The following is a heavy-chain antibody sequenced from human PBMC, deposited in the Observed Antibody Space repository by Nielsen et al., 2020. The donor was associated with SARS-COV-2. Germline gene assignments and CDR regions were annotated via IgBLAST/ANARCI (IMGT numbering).Heavy chain of an antibody. CDR1: GYTFTSYG. D-gene: IGHD2-2*01. CDR2: ISAYNGNT. CDR3: ARGVVVVPAAPKVSYYYYGMDV. J-gene: IGHJ6*02. V-gene: IGHV1-18*01. Sequence: ASVKVSCKASGYTFTSYGISWVRQAPGQGLEWMGWISAYNGNTNYAQKLRGRVTMTTDTSTSTAYMELRSLRSDDTAVYYCARGVVVVPAAPKVSYYYYGMDVWGQGTTVTVSS.